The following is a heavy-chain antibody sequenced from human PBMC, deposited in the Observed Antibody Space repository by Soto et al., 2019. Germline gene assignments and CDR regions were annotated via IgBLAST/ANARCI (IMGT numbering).Heavy chain of an antibody. V-gene: IGHV3-23*01. D-gene: IGHD6-13*01. J-gene: IGHJ5*02. CDR3: AKILAAAGT. CDR1: GFTFSSYA. CDR2: INGSGGST. Sequence: EVQLLESGGGLVQPGGSLRLSCAASGFTFSSYAMSWVRQAPGKGVEWVSAINGSGGSTYYADSVKGRFTISRANXXXXXYXQMNSLRAEDTDVYYCAKILAAAGTWGQGTLVTVSS.